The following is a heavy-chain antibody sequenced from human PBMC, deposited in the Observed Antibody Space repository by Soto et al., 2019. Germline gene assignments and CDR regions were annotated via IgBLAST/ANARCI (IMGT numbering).Heavy chain of an antibody. D-gene: IGHD5-18*01. CDR2: ISYDGSNK. Sequence: VQLVESGGGLVKPGGSLRLSCAASGFTFSSYAMHWVRQAPGKGLEWVAVISYDGSNKYYADSVKGRFTISRDNSKNTLYLQMNSLRAEDTAVYYCARDLRYTAMGTPGHYWGQGTLVTVSS. CDR3: ARDLRYTAMGTPGHY. J-gene: IGHJ4*02. V-gene: IGHV3-30-3*01. CDR1: GFTFSSYA.